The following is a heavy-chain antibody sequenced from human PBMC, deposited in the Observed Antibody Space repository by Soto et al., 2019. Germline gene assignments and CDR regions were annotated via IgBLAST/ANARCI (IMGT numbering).Heavy chain of an antibody. V-gene: IGHV3-7*01. Sequence: GGSLRLSCAASGFTFSSYWMSWVRQAPGKGLEWVANIKQDGSEKYYVDSVKGRFTISRDNAKNSLYLQMNSLRAEDTAVYYCERGPAYYDFWSGPDYYYYMDVWGKGTTVTVSS. CDR1: GFTFSSYW. CDR3: ERGPAYYDFWSGPDYYYYMDV. J-gene: IGHJ6*03. CDR2: IKQDGSEK. D-gene: IGHD3-3*01.